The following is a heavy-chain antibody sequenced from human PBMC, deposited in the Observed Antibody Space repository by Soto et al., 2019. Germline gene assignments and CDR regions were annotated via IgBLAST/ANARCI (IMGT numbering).Heavy chain of an antibody. Sequence: GASVKVSCKASGGTFSSYAISWVRQAPGQGLERMGGIIPIFGTANYAQKFQGRVTITADESTSTAYMELSSLRSEDTAVYYCARRIAARRGPYYYGMDVWGQGTTVTVSS. J-gene: IGHJ6*02. D-gene: IGHD6-6*01. V-gene: IGHV1-69*13. CDR1: GGTFSSYA. CDR3: ARRIAARRGPYYYGMDV. CDR2: IIPIFGTA.